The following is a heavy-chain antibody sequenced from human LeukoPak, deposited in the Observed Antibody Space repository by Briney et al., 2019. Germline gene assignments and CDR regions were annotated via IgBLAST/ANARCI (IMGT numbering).Heavy chain of an antibody. D-gene: IGHD3-10*01. CDR3: ARDRVWSGELSIGEDGMDV. CDR2: ISAYNGNT. Sequence: GASVKVSCRASGYTFTSYGISWVRQAPGQGLEWMGWISAYNGNTNYAQKLQGRVTMTTDTSTSTAYMELRSLRSDDTAVYYCARDRVWSGELSIGEDGMDVWGKGTTVTVSS. J-gene: IGHJ6*04. CDR1: GYTFTSYG. V-gene: IGHV1-18*04.